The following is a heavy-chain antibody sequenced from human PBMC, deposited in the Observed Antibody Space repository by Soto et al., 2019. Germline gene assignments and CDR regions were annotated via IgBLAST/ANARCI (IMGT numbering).Heavy chain of an antibody. CDR3: ARAGGSYGYFRYYGMDV. J-gene: IGHJ6*02. Sequence: SQTLSLTCAISGDSVSSNSATWNWIRQSPSRGLEWLGRTYYRSKWFYDYAVSVESRITINPDTSKNQFSLQLNSVTPEDTAVYYCARAGGSYGYFRYYGMDVWGQGTTVTVSS. V-gene: IGHV6-1*01. CDR2: TYYRSKWFY. CDR1: GDSVSSNSAT. D-gene: IGHD5-18*01.